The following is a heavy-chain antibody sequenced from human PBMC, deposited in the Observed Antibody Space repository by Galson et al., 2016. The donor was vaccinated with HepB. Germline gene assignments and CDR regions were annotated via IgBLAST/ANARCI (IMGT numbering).Heavy chain of an antibody. CDR2: IYHSGGT. Sequence: IGYIYHSGGTYYNPSLKSRLTISVDRSKNQFSLKLSSVTAADTAVYYCARSGTNYYYGMDVWGQGTTVTVSS. D-gene: IGHD1-1*01. CDR3: ARSGTNYYYGMDV. V-gene: IGHV4-30-2*01. J-gene: IGHJ6*02.